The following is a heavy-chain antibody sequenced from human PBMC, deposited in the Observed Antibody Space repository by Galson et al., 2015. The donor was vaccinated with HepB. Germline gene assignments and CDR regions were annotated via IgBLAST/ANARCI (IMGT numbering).Heavy chain of an antibody. CDR3: ARAAAAGLGAFDI. CDR1: GDSVSSNSAA. V-gene: IGHV6-1*01. D-gene: IGHD6-13*01. Sequence: CAISGDSVSSNSAAWNWIMQSPSRGLEWLGRTYYRSKWYNDYAVSVKSRITINPDTSKNQFSLQLNSVTPEDTAVYYCARAAAAGLGAFDIWGQGTMVTVSS. CDR2: TYYRSKWYN. J-gene: IGHJ3*02.